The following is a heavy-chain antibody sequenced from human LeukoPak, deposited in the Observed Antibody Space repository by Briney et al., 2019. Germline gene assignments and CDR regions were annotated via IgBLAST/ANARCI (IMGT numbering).Heavy chain of an antibody. CDR3: ARAAAMVVNRNYFDY. V-gene: IGHV1-46*01. D-gene: IGHD4-23*01. CDR2: INPSGGST. CDR1: GYTFTSYY. J-gene: IGHJ4*02. Sequence: ASVKVSCKXSGYTFTSYYMHWVRQAPGQGLEWMGIINPSGGSTSYAQKFQGRVTLTRDTSTSTVYMELSSLRSEDTAVYYCARAAAMVVNRNYFDYWGQGTLVTVSS.